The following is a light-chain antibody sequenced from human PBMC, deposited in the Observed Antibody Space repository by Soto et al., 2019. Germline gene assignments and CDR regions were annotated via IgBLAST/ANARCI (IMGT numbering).Light chain of an antibody. Sequence: QSVLTQPASVSGSPGQSITISCTGTSSDIGNFNYVSWYQQHPGSAPKLIIYDVYSRPAEVPTRFSGSKSGNTASLTIAGLQAEDEADSPCSSYTSTNTHGIFGGGTQLTVL. CDR3: SSYTSTNTHGI. CDR1: SSDIGNFNY. J-gene: IGLJ2*01. V-gene: IGLV2-14*03. CDR2: DVY.